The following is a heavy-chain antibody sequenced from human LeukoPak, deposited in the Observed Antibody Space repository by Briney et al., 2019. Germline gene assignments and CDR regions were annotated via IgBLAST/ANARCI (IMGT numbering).Heavy chain of an antibody. Sequence: SETLSLTCAVYGGSFSGYYWSWIRQPPGKGLEWIGEINHSGSTNYNPSLKSRVTISVDTSKNQFSLKLSSVTAADTAVYYCARDFDYDFWSGYLRTSIFDYWGQGTLVTVSS. J-gene: IGHJ4*02. CDR3: ARDFDYDFWSGYLRTSIFDY. CDR1: GGSFSGYY. V-gene: IGHV4-34*01. CDR2: INHSGST. D-gene: IGHD3-3*01.